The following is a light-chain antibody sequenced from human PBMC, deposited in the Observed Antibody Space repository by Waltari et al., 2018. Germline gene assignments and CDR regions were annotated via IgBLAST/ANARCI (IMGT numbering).Light chain of an antibody. V-gene: IGKV1-39*01. CDR1: QRISSY. CDR3: QQTYRTPRT. Sequence: DIQMTQSPSSLPASVGDRGTISCRASQRISSYLNWYQQKPGKAPRLLIYGATSLQSGVPSRFSGSGSGTDFTLTISSLQPDDSATYYCQQTYRTPRTFGQGTKVDI. J-gene: IGKJ1*01. CDR2: GAT.